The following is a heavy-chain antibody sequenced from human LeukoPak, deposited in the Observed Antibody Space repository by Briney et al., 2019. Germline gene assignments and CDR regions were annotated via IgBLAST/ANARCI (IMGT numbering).Heavy chain of an antibody. V-gene: IGHV4-59*08. J-gene: IGHJ4*02. CDR3: ARGRGATTPFDY. CDR2: XXYSGST. Sequence: PSETLSLTCTVSGGSISSYYXXXXXXPXGKXXXWIGXXXYSGSTNYNXXXXXXXTIXXXTSKNQFSLKLSSVTAADTAVYYCARGRGATTPFDYWGQGTLVTVSS. CDR1: GGSISSYY. D-gene: IGHD5-12*01.